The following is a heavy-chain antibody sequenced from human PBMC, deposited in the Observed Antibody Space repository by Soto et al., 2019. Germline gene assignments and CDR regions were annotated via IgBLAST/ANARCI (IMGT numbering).Heavy chain of an antibody. CDR1: GGSISSGGYS. D-gene: IGHD2-2*01. CDR3: ARDPRYCISTSCYPANWFDP. V-gene: IGHV4-30-2*05. CDR2: IYHSGST. J-gene: IGHJ5*02. Sequence: SETLSLTCAVSGGSISSGGYSCNWIRQPPGKGLEWIGYIYHSGSTYYNPSLKSRVTISVDTSKNQFSLKLSSVTAADTAVYYCARDPRYCISTSCYPANWFDPWGQGTLVTVSS.